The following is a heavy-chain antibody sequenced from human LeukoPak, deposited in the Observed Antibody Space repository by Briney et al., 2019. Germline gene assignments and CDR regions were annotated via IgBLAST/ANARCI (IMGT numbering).Heavy chain of an antibody. CDR2: IYTSGST. D-gene: IGHD3-10*01. Sequence: SETLSLTCTVSGGSISSYYWSWIRQPAGKGLEWIGRIYTSGSTNYNPSLKSRVTMSVDKSKNQFSLKLSSVTAADTAVYYCARGALEYYYGSGSYPVNYYMDVWGKGTTVTVSS. CDR1: GGSISSYY. CDR3: ARGALEYYYGSGSYPVNYYMDV. V-gene: IGHV4-4*07. J-gene: IGHJ6*03.